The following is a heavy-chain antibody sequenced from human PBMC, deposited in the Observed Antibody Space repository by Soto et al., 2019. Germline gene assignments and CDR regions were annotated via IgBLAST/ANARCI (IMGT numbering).Heavy chain of an antibody. V-gene: IGHV3-23*01. CDR3: AKITESALNYDILTGYSDNPYYFDY. D-gene: IGHD3-9*01. CDR2: ISGSGGST. J-gene: IGHJ4*02. Sequence: GGSLRLSCAASGFAFSSYAMSWVRQAPGKGLEWVSAISGSGGSTYYADSVKGRFTISRDNSKNTLYLQMNSLRAEDTAVYYCAKITESALNYDILTGYSDNPYYFDYWGQGTLVTVSS. CDR1: GFAFSSYA.